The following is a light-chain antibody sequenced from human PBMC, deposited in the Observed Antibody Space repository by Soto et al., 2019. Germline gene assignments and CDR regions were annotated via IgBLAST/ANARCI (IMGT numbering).Light chain of an antibody. CDR2: EGS. V-gene: IGLV2-23*01. J-gene: IGLJ3*02. CDR1: SSDVGSYNL. Sequence: QSALTQPASVSGSPGQSITIPCTGTSSDVGSYNLVSWYQQHPGKAPKLMIYEGSKRPSGVSNRFSGSKSGNTASLTISGLQAEDEADYYCCSYAGSSIPFGGGTKLTVL. CDR3: CSYAGSSIP.